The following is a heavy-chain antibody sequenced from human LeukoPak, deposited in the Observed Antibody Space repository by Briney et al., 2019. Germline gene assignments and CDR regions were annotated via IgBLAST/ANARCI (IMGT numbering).Heavy chain of an antibody. D-gene: IGHD5-18*01. CDR1: GFTFSNYW. V-gene: IGHV3-74*01. CDR2: ISSDGSTT. J-gene: IGHJ3*02. CDR3: AKDGAIKYSFGAFDI. Sequence: GGSLRLSCAASGFTFSNYWMHWVRHAPGKGLVWVSRISSDGSTTNYADSVKGRFTISRDNAKDTLYLQMNSLRAEDTALYYCAKDGAIKYSFGAFDIWGQGTMVTVSS.